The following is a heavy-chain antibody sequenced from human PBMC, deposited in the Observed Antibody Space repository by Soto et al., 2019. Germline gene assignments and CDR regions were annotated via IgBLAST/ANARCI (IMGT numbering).Heavy chain of an antibody. J-gene: IGHJ4*02. CDR2: ISSGSSNI. CDR3: ASATVVAGTFDF. Sequence: EVQLVESGGGLVKPGGSLILSCAGSGFAFRSYNMNWVRQPPGKGLEWVASISSGSSNIYYADSVKGRFTISRDNAKDSLYLQIDSLRAEDSAVYYCASATVVAGTFDFWGQGTLLTVSS. V-gene: IGHV3-21*01. CDR1: GFAFRSYN. D-gene: IGHD2-15*01.